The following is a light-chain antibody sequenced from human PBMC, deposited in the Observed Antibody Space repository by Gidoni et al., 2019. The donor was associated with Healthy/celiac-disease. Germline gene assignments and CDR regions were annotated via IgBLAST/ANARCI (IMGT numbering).Light chain of an antibody. J-gene: IGLJ3*02. Sequence: QSALTQPPSASGSPGQSVTISCTATSSDVGGYKYVSWYQQHPGKAPKLIIYEVSKRPSGVPDRFSGSKSGNTASLTVSGLQAADEADYYCSSYAGSNNWGVFGGGTKLTVL. V-gene: IGLV2-8*01. CDR1: SSDVGGYKY. CDR2: EVS. CDR3: SSYAGSNNWGV.